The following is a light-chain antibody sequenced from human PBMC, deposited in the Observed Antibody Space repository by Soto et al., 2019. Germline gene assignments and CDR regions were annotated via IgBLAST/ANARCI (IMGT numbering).Light chain of an antibody. CDR3: QQSYSAPTT. CDR2: TAA. J-gene: IGKJ4*01. CDR1: QSISSW. Sequence: DIQMTQSPSSLSASVGDRVTITCRASQSISSWLAWYQQKQGKAPKLLIYTAASLQSGVPSRFSGSGSGTDFTLTITTLQPEDFATYYCQQSYSAPTTFGGGTKV. V-gene: IGKV1-39*01.